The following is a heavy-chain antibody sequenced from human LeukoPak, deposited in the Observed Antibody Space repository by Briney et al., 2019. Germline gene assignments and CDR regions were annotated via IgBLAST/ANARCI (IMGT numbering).Heavy chain of an antibody. CDR2: IIPILGIA. CDR3: SKRGAYYFDY. J-gene: IGHJ4*02. V-gene: IGHV1-69*04. D-gene: IGHD1-26*01. CDR1: GGTFSSYA. Sequence: ASVKVSCKASGGTFSSYAISWVRQAPGQGLEWMGRIIPILGIANYAQKFQGRVTITADKSTSTAYMELSSLRAEDTAVYYCSKRGAYYFDYWGQGTLVTVSS.